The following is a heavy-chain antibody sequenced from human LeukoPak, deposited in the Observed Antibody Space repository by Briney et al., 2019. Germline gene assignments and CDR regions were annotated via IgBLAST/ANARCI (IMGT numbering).Heavy chain of an antibody. CDR2: ISVYNGNT. Sequence: ASVKVSCKASGYTFTSYGISWVRQAPGQGLEWMGWISVYNGNTNYAEQLQGRVTMTTDTSSYTAYMELGGLRSDDTAVYYCARVRYCSGGNCYPNWFDPWGQGTPVTVSS. CDR1: GYTFTSYG. D-gene: IGHD2-15*01. J-gene: IGHJ5*02. CDR3: ARVRYCSGGNCYPNWFDP. V-gene: IGHV1-18*04.